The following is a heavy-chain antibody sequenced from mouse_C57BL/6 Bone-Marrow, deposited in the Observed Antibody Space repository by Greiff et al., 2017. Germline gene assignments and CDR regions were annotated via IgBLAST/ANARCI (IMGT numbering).Heavy chain of an antibody. D-gene: IGHD1-1*01. J-gene: IGHJ3*01. CDR3: ARQGHYYGSPWFAY. V-gene: IGHV5-6*01. Sequence: EVKLVESGGDLVKPGGSLKLSCAASGFTFSSYGMSWVRQTPDKRLAWVATISSGGSYTYYPDSVKGRFTISRDNAKNTLYLQMSSLKSEDTAMYYCARQGHYYGSPWFAYWGQGTLVTVSA. CDR2: ISSGGSYT. CDR1: GFTFSSYG.